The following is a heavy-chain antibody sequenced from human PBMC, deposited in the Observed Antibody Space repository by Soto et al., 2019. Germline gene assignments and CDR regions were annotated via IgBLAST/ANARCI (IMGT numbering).Heavy chain of an antibody. CDR3: ARDALGITSFLGGWHGKGIGF. Sequence: GASVKVSCKASGYTFTSYYIHWVRQAPGQGLEWMGLINPSAGSTNYAQKFQGRVTMTRDTSTSTVYMDLSSLRSEDTAAYYCARDALGITSFLGGWHGKGIGFWGQGTLVTVSS. D-gene: IGHD6-19*01. CDR2: INPSAGST. CDR1: GYTFTSYY. J-gene: IGHJ4*02. V-gene: IGHV1-46*01.